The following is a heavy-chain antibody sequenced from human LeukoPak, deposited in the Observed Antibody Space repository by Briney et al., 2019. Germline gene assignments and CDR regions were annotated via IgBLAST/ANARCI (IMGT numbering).Heavy chain of an antibody. V-gene: IGHV3-30*18. CDR1: GFTFSSYG. D-gene: IGHD2-2*01. CDR2: ISYDGSNK. J-gene: IGHJ4*02. CDR3: AKIVVPAAIGGYYFDY. Sequence: PGRSLRLSCAASGFTFSSYGMHWVRLAPGKGLEWVAVISYDGSNKYYADSVKGRFTISRDNSKNTLYLQMNSLRAEDTAVYYCAKIVVPAAIGGYYFDYWGQGTLVTVSS.